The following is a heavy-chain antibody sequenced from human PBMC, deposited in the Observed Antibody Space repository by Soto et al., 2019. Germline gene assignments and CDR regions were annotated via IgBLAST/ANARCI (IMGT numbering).Heavy chain of an antibody. Sequence: GGSLSLSCAASGFTFSSYAMSWVRQAPGKGLEWVSAISGSGGSTYYADSVKGRFTISRDNSKNTLYLHMNSLRDEDTDVYYCAKVMYSRGWYLDFWGQGTLVTVSS. CDR2: ISGSGGST. J-gene: IGHJ4*02. D-gene: IGHD6-19*01. CDR1: GFTFSSYA. CDR3: AKVMYSRGWYLDF. V-gene: IGHV3-23*01.